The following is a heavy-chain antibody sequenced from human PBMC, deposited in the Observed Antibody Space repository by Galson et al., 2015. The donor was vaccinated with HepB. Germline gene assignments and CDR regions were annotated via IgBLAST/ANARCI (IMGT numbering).Heavy chain of an antibody. Sequence: SLRLSCAASGFTFSNYAVSWVRQAPGKGLEWVSTINGSGSSTYYADSVKGRFTISRDNSKNTLYLQMDSLRAEDTAVYFCAKQGTYYSPVDYWGQGTLVTVSS. D-gene: IGHD1-26*01. CDR3: AKQGTYYSPVDY. V-gene: IGHV3-23*01. J-gene: IGHJ4*02. CDR1: GFTFSNYA. CDR2: INGSGSST.